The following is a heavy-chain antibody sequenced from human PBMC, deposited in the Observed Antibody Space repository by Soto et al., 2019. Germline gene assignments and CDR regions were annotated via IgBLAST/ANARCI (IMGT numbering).Heavy chain of an antibody. J-gene: IGHJ4*02. V-gene: IGHV3-23*01. CDR3: AKVALRYFDWLPRYFDY. CDR2: ISGSGGST. Sequence: AISGSGGSTYYADSVKGRFTISRDNSKNTLYLQMNSLRAEDTAVYYCAKVALRYFDWLPRYFDYWGQGTLVTVSS. D-gene: IGHD3-9*01.